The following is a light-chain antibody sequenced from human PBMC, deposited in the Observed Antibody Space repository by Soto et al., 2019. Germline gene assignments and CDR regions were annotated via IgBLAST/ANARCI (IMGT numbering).Light chain of an antibody. J-gene: IGLJ3*02. CDR3: CSYAGSYSWV. V-gene: IGLV2-11*01. CDR2: DVT. CDR1: SSDVGGYNY. Sequence: QSALTQPRSVSGSPGQSVTISCTGTSSDVGGYNYVSWCQQHPGKAPKLVIDDVTTRPSGVPDRFSGSKSGNTASLTISGLQAEDEADYYCCSYAGSYSWVFGGGTKLTVL.